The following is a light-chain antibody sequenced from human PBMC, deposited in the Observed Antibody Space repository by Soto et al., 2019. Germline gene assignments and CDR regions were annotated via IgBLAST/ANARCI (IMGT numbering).Light chain of an antibody. CDR1: QSVSSSY. J-gene: IGKJ3*01. CDR2: GAS. V-gene: IGKV3-20*01. CDR3: QQYGSSLLFT. Sequence: EIVLTQSPGTLSLSPGERATLSCRASQSVSSSYLAWYQQKPGQAPRLLIYGASSRATGIPDRFSGSGSGRDFPITISRLEPEDFAVYYCQQYGSSLLFTFGPGTKVDIK.